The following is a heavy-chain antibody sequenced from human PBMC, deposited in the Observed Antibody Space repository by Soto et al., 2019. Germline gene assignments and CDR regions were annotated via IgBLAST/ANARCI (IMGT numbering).Heavy chain of an antibody. CDR2: ISSSSSYI. D-gene: IGHD5-18*01. CDR3: ASGRTYSSPSAEDCFDY. Sequence: EVQLVESGGGLVKPGGSLRLSCAASGFTFRSYSMNWVRQAPGKGLEWVSSISSSSSYIYYADSLKGQFTISRDNAKNSLYLQMNSLRAEDTAVYYCASGRTYSSPSAEDCFDYWGQGTLVTVSS. V-gene: IGHV3-21*01. CDR1: GFTFRSYS. J-gene: IGHJ4*02.